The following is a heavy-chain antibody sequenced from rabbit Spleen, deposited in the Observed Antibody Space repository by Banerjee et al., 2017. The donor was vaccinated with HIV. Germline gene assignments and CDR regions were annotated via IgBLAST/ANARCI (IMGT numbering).Heavy chain of an antibody. V-gene: IGHV1S45*01. J-gene: IGHJ6*01. CDR1: GFSFSSAYW. CDR3: ARDLPGVIGWNFGW. CDR2: IYTGSSGST. D-gene: IGHD4-1*01. Sequence: EQLEESGGGLVQPEGSLTLTCTASGFSFSSAYWTCWVRQAPGKGLEWIACIYTGSSGSTYYASWAKGRFTISKTSSTTVTLQMTSLTAADTATYFCARDLPGVIGWNFGWWGPGTLVTVS.